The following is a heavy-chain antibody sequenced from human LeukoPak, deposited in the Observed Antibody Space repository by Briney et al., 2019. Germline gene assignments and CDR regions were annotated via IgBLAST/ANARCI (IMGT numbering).Heavy chain of an antibody. J-gene: IGHJ3*01. Sequence: PSETLSLTCSVSRGSISSPNYHWGWIRQSPGKGLEWIGNIYYSGTTYYNPSLPSLKSRVTILIDTSKNQFSLRLRSVTAADTAVYCCASLRKRGGAFDLWGQGKVVTVSS. CDR2: IYYSGTT. CDR1: RGSISSPNYH. CDR3: ASLRKRGGAFDL. V-gene: IGHV4-39*07.